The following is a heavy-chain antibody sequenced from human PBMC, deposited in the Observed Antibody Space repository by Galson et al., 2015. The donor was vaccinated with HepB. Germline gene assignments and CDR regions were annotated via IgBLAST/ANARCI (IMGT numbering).Heavy chain of an antibody. J-gene: IGHJ3*02. CDR1: GGSISSGAYY. D-gene: IGHD1-26*01. CDR3: VRHRYSGSHSTFDI. V-gene: IGHV4-61*09. CDR2: IYTYGSP. Sequence: TLSLTCSVSGGSISSGAYYWSWIRQPAGKGLEWIGHIYTYGSPDYNPSLKGRVTMSADTSKNQFSLKLTSVTAADTAVYYCVRHRYSGSHSTFDIWGQGTMVTVSS.